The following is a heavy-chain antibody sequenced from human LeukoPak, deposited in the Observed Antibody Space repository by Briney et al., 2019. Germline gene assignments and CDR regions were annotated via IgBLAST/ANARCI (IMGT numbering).Heavy chain of an antibody. J-gene: IGHJ5*02. CDR1: GGSISSSTYY. Sequence: SETLSLTCTVSGGSISSSTYYWGWIRQPPGKGLEWIGSIYYSGSTYYNPSLKSRVTISVDTSKNQFSLKLSSVTAADTAVYYCARYDYVWGSPPSWGQGTLVTVSS. V-gene: IGHV4-39*07. D-gene: IGHD3-16*01. CDR3: ARYDYVWGSPPS. CDR2: IYYSGST.